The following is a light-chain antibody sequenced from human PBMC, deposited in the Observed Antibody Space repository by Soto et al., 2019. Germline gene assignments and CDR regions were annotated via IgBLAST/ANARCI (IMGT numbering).Light chain of an antibody. CDR1: QSFNTW. CDR3: QQSYSAPLT. CDR2: KAS. V-gene: IGKV1-5*03. Sequence: DIQITQSPSTLSASVGDRVTITCLASQSFNTWLAWYQQKPGKAPNLLIYKASSLASGVPSRFSGSGSGTDFTLTISSLQPEDFGTFYCQQSYSAPLTFGQGTKVDIK. J-gene: IGKJ1*01.